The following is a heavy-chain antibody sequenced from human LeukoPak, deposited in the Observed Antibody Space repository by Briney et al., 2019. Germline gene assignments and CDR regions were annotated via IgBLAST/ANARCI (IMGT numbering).Heavy chain of an antibody. Sequence: ASVKVSCKASGYTFTSYDINWVRQATGQGLEWMGWMNPNSGNTGYAQKFQGRVTMTRNTSISTAYMELSSLRSVDTAVYYCARVGVDDYYDSSGHVPLIDYWGQGTLVTVSS. D-gene: IGHD3-22*01. CDR3: ARVGVDDYYDSSGHVPLIDY. V-gene: IGHV1-8*01. CDR2: MNPNSGNT. J-gene: IGHJ4*02. CDR1: GYTFTSYD.